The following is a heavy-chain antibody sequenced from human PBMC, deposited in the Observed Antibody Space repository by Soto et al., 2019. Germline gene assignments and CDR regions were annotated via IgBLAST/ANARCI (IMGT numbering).Heavy chain of an antibody. CDR1: GGTFSSYA. CDR3: ARARFYYGSGSYTLYYYYGMDV. Sequence: ASVKVSCKASGGTFSSYAISWVRQAPGQGLEWMGGIIPIFGTANYAQKFQGRVTITADKSTSTAYMELSSLRSEDTAVYYCARARFYYGSGSYTLYYYYGMDVWGQGTTVTVSS. CDR2: IIPIFGTA. V-gene: IGHV1-69*06. D-gene: IGHD3-10*01. J-gene: IGHJ6*02.